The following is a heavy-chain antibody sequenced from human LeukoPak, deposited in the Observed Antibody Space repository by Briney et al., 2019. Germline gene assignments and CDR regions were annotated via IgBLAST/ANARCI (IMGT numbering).Heavy chain of an antibody. J-gene: IGHJ3*02. V-gene: IGHV4-38-2*01. CDR2: ICHSGST. CDR1: GYSISSCYY. D-gene: IGHD2-15*01. Sequence: PSETLSLTCAVSGYSISSCYYWGWIRQPPGKGLEWIGSICHSGSTYYNPSLKSRVTISVDTSKNQFSLKLSSVTAADTAVYYCARKNPLYCSGGSCYSLNAFDIWGQGTMITVSS. CDR3: ARKNPLYCSGGSCYSLNAFDI.